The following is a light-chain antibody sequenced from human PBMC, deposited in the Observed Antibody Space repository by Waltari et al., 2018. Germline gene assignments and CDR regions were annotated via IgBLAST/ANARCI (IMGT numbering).Light chain of an antibody. CDR3: CSYGESGTVI. CDR1: SSDNGSDNL. CDR2: ETT. Sequence: QSALTQPASVSGSPGQSITISCSGISSDNGSDNLVSGYNQHPDRAPQLIVYETTKRPAGVSNRFSGSKSAKTASLAISGLQAEDEAEYYCCSYGESGTVIFGRGTKLTVL. V-gene: IGLV2-23*02. J-gene: IGLJ2*01.